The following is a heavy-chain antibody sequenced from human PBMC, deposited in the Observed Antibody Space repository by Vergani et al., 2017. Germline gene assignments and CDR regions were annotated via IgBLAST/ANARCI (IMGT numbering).Heavy chain of an antibody. CDR3: ARDGSRRDTAMVRDFDY. J-gene: IGHJ4*02. CDR2: INPSGGST. D-gene: IGHD5-18*01. V-gene: IGHV1-46*01. Sequence: QVQLVQSGAEVKKPGASVKVSCKASGYTFTSYYMHWVRQAPGQGLEWMGIINPSGGSTSYAQKFQGRVTMTRDTSTSTVYMGLSSLRSEDTAVYYCARDGSRRDTAMVRDFDYWGQGTLVTVSS. CDR1: GYTFTSYY.